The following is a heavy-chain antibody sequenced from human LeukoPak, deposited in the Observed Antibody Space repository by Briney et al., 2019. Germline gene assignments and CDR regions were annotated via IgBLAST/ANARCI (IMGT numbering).Heavy chain of an antibody. CDR1: GDSVSSNTVA. J-gene: IGHJ6*02. Sequence: SQTLSLTCAISGDSVSSNTVAWNWIRQSPSRGLEWLGRAYYRSNWYHDYAVSVKSRIIINTDTSKNQFSLQLNSVTPEDTAVYYCARGIWQFHDSGRYTGLDVWGQGTTVTVSS. CDR2: AYYRSNWYH. CDR3: ARGIWQFHDSGRYTGLDV. D-gene: IGHD3-10*01. V-gene: IGHV6-1*01.